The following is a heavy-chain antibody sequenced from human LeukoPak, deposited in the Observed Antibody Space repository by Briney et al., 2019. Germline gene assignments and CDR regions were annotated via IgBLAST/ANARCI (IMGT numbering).Heavy chain of an antibody. Sequence: AVISFDGSKKYYADSVKGRFTISRDNSKNTLYLQMNSLRAEDTAVYYCAKYFSSSSVVDYWGQGTLVTVSS. CDR2: ISFDGSKK. D-gene: IGHD6-6*01. J-gene: IGHJ4*02. CDR3: AKYFSSSSVVDY. V-gene: IGHV3-30-3*02.